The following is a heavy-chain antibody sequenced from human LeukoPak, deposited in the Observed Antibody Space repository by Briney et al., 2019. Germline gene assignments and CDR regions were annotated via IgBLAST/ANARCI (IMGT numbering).Heavy chain of an antibody. D-gene: IGHD2-2*01. CDR2: ISAYNGNT. CDR1: GYTFTSYG. V-gene: IGHV1-18*01. CDR3: ARDGDPYCSSTSCPIPIDY. Sequence: GASVKVSCKASGYTFTSYGISWVRQAPGQGLEWMGWISAYNGNTNYAQKLQGRVTMTTDTSTSTAYMELRSLRSDDTAVYYCARDGDPYCSSTSCPIPIDYWGQGTLVTVSS. J-gene: IGHJ4*02.